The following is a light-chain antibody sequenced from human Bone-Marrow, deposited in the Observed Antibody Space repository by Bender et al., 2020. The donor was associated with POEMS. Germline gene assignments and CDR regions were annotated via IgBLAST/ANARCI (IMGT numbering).Light chain of an antibody. CDR2: EVT. Sequence: QSALTQPPSASGSPGQSVTISCTGTSSDVGGYDYVSWYQQHPGNAPKLMIYEVTKRPSGVPDRFSGSTSGNTASLTVSGLQAEDEADYYCVSYAGSSTLVFGGGTKLTVL. V-gene: IGLV2-8*01. J-gene: IGLJ3*02. CDR3: VSYAGSSTLV. CDR1: SSDVGGYDY.